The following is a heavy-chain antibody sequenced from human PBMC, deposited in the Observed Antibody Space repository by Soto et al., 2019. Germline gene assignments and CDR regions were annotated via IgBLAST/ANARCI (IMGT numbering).Heavy chain of an antibody. CDR3: ARDSFDYGDTSYYYYGMDV. V-gene: IGHV4-31*11. J-gene: IGHJ6*02. CDR2: IYYSGST. D-gene: IGHD4-17*01. Sequence: SAPLSLTCAVSGFSIISGNYWGWIRKHPGKGLEWLGYIYYSGSTYYNPSLKSRVTISVDTSKNQFSLKLSSVTAADTAVYYCARDSFDYGDTSYYYYGMDVWGQGTTVTVSS. CDR1: GFSIISGNY.